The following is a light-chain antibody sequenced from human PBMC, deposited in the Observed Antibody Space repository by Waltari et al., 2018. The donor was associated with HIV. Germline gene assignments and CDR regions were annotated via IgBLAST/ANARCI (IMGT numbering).Light chain of an antibody. CDR2: ENY. Sequence: QSVLTQPPSVSAAPGQKVTISCSGSSSNVGENYVSWYQHLPGTAPKLLIYENYRRPSGIPDRFSGSRSGTSATLCITGLQTGDEGDYYCGTWDTSLSAGVFGTGTKVTVL. J-gene: IGLJ1*01. V-gene: IGLV1-51*02. CDR3: GTWDTSLSAGV. CDR1: SSNVGENY.